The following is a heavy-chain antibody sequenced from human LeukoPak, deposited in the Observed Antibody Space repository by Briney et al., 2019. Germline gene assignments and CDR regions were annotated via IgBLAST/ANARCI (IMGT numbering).Heavy chain of an antibody. J-gene: IGHJ5*02. CDR2: ISAYNGNT. D-gene: IGHD3-22*01. CDR1: GYTFTGYY. Sequence: ASVKVSCKASGYTFTGYYMHWVRQAPGQGLEWMGWISAYNGNTNYAQKLQGRVTMTTDTSTSTAYMELRSLRSDDTAVYYCAREWYYDSSGSEGFDPWGQGTLVTVSS. CDR3: AREWYYDSSGSEGFDP. V-gene: IGHV1-18*04.